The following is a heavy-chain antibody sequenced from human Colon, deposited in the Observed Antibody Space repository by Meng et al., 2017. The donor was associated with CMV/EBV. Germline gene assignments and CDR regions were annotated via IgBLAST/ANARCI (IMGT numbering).Heavy chain of an antibody. CDR1: GDSITTIY. V-gene: IGHV4-59*01. CDR3: ARVKVSGYFDP. Sequence: SLNCTVSGDSITTIYWTWIRQPPGKGLECIGYIDDSGNTNYSPSLKSRVTISVDTSKRQFSLKMTSATAADTAVYYCARVKVSGYFDPWGQGTLVTVSS. CDR2: IDDSGNT. D-gene: IGHD6-13*01. J-gene: IGHJ5*02.